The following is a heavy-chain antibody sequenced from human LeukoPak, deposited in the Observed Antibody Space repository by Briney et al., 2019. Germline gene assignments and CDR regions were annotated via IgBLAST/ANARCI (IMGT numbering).Heavy chain of an antibody. D-gene: IGHD2-8*01. CDR2: ISWDGGST. J-gene: IGHJ4*02. Sequence: GGSLRLSCAASGYTFDDYTMHWVREAPGKGLEWVSLISWDGGSTYYADSVKGRFTISRDNSKNSLYLQMNSLRAEDTALYYCARDTVWAFDYWGQGTLVTVSS. V-gene: IGHV3-43*01. CDR1: GYTFDDYT. CDR3: ARDTVWAFDY.